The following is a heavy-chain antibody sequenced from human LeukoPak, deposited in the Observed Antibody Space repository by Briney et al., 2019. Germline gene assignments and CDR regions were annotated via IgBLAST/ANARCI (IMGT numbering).Heavy chain of an antibody. J-gene: IGHJ4*02. V-gene: IGHV3-53*01. D-gene: IGHD2-2*01. CDR3: ARVVNAPFMPIDS. Sequence: GGSLRLSCAASGFIVSSNYMSWVRQAPGKGLEWVSIIYSGGNTYYADSVKGRFTISRDSSKSALYLQMNSLRAEDTAVYYCARVVNAPFMPIDSWGQGTLVTVSS. CDR1: GFIVSSNY. CDR2: IYSGGNT.